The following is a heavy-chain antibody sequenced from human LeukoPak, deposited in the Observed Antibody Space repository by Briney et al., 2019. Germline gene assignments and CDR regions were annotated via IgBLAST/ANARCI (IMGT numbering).Heavy chain of an antibody. V-gene: IGHV1-2*04. CDR2: TNPNSGGT. Sequence: ASVKVSCKASGYTFTGYYMHWVRQAPGQGLEWMGWTNPNSGGTNYAQKFQGWVTMTRDTSISTAYMELSRLRSDDTAVYYCARSITYYYDSSGKYYFDYWGQGTLVTVSS. D-gene: IGHD3-22*01. CDR3: ARSITYYYDSSGKYYFDY. CDR1: GYTFTGYY. J-gene: IGHJ4*02.